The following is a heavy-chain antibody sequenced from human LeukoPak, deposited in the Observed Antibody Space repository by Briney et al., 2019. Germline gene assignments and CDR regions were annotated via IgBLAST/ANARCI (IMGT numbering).Heavy chain of an antibody. V-gene: IGHV3-73*01. D-gene: IGHD3-3*01. CDR2: IRSKANSYAT. CDR1: GLTFSGSA. CDR3: TSNDFWSGSYYMDV. Sequence: PGGSLRLSCAASGLTFSGSAMHWVRQASGKGLEWVGRIRSKANSYATAYAASVKGRFTISRDDSKNTAYLQMNSLKTEDTAVYYCTSNDFWSGSYYMDVWGKGTTVTVSS. J-gene: IGHJ6*03.